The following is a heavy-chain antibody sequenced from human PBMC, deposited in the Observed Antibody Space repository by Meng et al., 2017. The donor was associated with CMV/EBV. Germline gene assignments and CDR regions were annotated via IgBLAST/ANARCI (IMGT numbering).Heavy chain of an antibody. J-gene: IGHJ6*02. D-gene: IGHD6-19*01. CDR3: ARDQGSGWYYYYYGMDV. CDR1: GGFISSSSYY. CDR2: IYYSGST. Sequence: SETLSLTCTVSGGFISSSSYYWGWIRQPPGKGLEWIGSIYYSGSTYYNPSLKSRVTISVDTSKNQFSLKLSSVTAADTAVYYCARDQGSGWYYYYYGMDVWGQGTTVTVSS. V-gene: IGHV4-39*07.